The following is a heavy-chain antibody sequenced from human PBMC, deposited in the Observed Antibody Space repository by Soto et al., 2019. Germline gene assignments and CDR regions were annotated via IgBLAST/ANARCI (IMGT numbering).Heavy chain of an antibody. CDR2: IYYSGST. J-gene: IGHJ6*02. V-gene: IGHV4-31*03. Sequence: SETLSLTCTVSGGSISSGGYYWSWIRQHPGKGLEWIGYIYYSGSTYYNPSLKSRVTISVDTSKNQFSLKLSSVTAADTAVYYCARDPTASTGKYYYYYYGMDVWGQGTTVTVSS. CDR3: ARDPTASTGKYYYYYYGMDV. CDR1: GGSISSGGYY. D-gene: IGHD3-10*01.